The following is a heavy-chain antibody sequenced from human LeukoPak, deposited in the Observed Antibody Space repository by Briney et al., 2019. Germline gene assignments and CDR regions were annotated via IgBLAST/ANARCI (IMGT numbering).Heavy chain of an antibody. CDR3: ARSYDSSGYYLYYFDY. V-gene: IGHV1-2*06. D-gene: IGHD3-22*01. CDR1: GYTFTGYY. J-gene: IGHJ4*02. Sequence: ASVKVSCKASGYTFTGYYMHWVRQAPGQGLEWMGRINPNSGGTNYAQKFQGRVTMTRDTSISTAYVELSRLRSDDTAVYYCARSYDSSGYYLYYFDYWGQGTLVTVSS. CDR2: INPNSGGT.